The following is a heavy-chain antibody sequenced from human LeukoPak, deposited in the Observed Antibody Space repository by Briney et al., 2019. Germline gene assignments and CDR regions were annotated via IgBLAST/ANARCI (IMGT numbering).Heavy chain of an antibody. CDR3: ARTSYYYDSSGYGAFDAFDI. CDR2: IYPGDSDT. D-gene: IGHD3-22*01. CDR1: GYSFTSYW. V-gene: IGHV5-51*01. Sequence: GESLKISCKGSGYSFTSYWIGWVRQMPGKGLEWMGIIYPGDSDTRYSPSSQGQVTISADKSISTAYLQWSSLKASDTAMYYCARTSYYYDSSGYGAFDAFDIWGQGTMVTVSS. J-gene: IGHJ3*02.